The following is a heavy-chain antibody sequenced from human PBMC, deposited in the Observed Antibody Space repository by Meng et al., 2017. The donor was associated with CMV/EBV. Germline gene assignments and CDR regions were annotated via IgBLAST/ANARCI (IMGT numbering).Heavy chain of an antibody. J-gene: IGHJ4*02. CDR3: ARDRLGYCSSTSCYYGAD. CDR2: INPNSGGT. V-gene: IGHV1-2*02. CDR1: GYTFTGYY. Sequence: ASVKVSCKASGYTFTGYYMHWVRQAPGQGLEWMGWINPNSGGTNYAQKFQGRVTMTRDTSISTAYMELSRLRSDDTAVYYCARDRLGYCSSTSCYYGADWGQRTLVTVSS. D-gene: IGHD2-2*01.